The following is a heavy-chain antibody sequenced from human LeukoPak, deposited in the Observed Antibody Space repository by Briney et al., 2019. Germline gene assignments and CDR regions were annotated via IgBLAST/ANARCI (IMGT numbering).Heavy chain of an antibody. Sequence: PGGSLRLSCAASGFTFSHYWMSWVRQAPGKGLEWVANIKQDGSEKYYVHSVKGRFTISRDDAKNSLYLQMNSLRAEDTAVYYCARDSSQWLVTWGQGTLVTVSS. V-gene: IGHV3-7*01. CDR1: GFTFSHYW. CDR2: IKQDGSEK. J-gene: IGHJ4*02. D-gene: IGHD6-19*01. CDR3: ARDSSQWLVT.